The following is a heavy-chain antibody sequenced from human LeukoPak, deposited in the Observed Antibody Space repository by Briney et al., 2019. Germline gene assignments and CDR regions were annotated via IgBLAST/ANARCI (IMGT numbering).Heavy chain of an antibody. J-gene: IGHJ2*01. Sequence: SSETLSLTCAVYGGSFSGYYWSWIRQPPGKGLEWIGEINHSGSTNQNPSLKSRVTISENTSKDQFSLKLSSVTAADTAVYYCARGYGDCGTLDYWYFDLWGRGTLVTVSS. CDR2: INHSGST. V-gene: IGHV4-34*01. D-gene: IGHD4-17*01. CDR1: GGSFSGYY. CDR3: ARGYGDCGTLDYWYFDL.